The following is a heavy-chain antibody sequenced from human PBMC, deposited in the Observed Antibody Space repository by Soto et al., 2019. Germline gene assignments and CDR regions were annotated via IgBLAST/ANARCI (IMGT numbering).Heavy chain of an antibody. J-gene: IGHJ4*02. V-gene: IGHV3-53*02. CDR1: GFTVSSNY. CDR2: IYSGGST. CDR3: ARLDYDILTGHGYYFDY. D-gene: IGHD3-9*01. Sequence: EVQLVETGGGLIQPGGSLRLSCAASGFTVSSNYMSWVRQAPGKGLEWVSVIYSGGSTYYADSVKGRFTISRDNSKNTLYLQMNSLRAEDTAVYYCARLDYDILTGHGYYFDYWGQGTLVTVSS.